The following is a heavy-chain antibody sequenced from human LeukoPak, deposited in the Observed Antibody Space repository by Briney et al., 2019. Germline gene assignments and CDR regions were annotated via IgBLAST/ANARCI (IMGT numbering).Heavy chain of an antibody. J-gene: IGHJ5*02. V-gene: IGHV3-33*01. CDR1: GFTFSSYG. CDR2: IWSDGSNK. Sequence: GRSLRLSCAASGFTFSSYGMHWVRQAPGKGLEWVAVIWSDGSNKYYADSVKGRFTISRDNSKNTLYLQMNSLRAEDTAVYYCARGGRFCSGGSCCNWFDPWGQGTLVTVSS. D-gene: IGHD2-15*01. CDR3: ARGGRFCSGGSCCNWFDP.